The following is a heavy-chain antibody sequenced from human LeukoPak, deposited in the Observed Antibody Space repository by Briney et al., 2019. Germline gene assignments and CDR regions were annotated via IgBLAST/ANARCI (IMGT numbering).Heavy chain of an antibody. CDR2: IYYSGST. Sequence: SETLSLTCTVSGGSISSGGYYWSWIRQHPGQGLEWIGYIYYSGSTYYNPSLKSRVTISVDTSKNQFSLKLNSVTAADAAVYYCASSVVPPYWYFDLWGRGTLVTVSS. V-gene: IGHV4-31*03. CDR1: GGSISSGGYY. J-gene: IGHJ2*01. D-gene: IGHD2-2*01. CDR3: ASSVVPPYWYFDL.